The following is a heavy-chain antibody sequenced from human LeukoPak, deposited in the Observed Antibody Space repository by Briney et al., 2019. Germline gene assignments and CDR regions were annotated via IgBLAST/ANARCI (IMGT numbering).Heavy chain of an antibody. Sequence: SETLSLTCTVSGGSISNGDHYWSWIRQHPGKGLEWIGHIYYSGSTYYNPSLKSRGIISVETSKNQFSLKLSSVTAADTAVYYCAKDWDDYGDYFPLDYWGQGTLVTVSS. CDR2: IYYSGST. J-gene: IGHJ4*02. CDR1: GGSISNGDHY. V-gene: IGHV4-31*03. CDR3: AKDWDDYGDYFPLDY. D-gene: IGHD4-17*01.